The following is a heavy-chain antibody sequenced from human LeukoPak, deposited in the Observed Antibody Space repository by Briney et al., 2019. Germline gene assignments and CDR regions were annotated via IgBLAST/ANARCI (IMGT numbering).Heavy chain of an antibody. Sequence: GGSLRLSCAASGFTFSSYSMNWVRQAPGKGLEWVSSISSSSSYIYYADSVKGRFTISRDNAKNSLYLQMNSLRAEDTAVYYCARVEFRDGYNQWGQGTLVTVPS. CDR3: ARVEFRDGYNQ. CDR1: GFTFSSYS. J-gene: IGHJ4*02. V-gene: IGHV3-21*01. CDR2: ISSSSSYI. D-gene: IGHD5-24*01.